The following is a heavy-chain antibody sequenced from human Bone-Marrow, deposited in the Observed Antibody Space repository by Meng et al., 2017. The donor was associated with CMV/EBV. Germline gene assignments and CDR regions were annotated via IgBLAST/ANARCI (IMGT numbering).Heavy chain of an antibody. J-gene: IGHJ4*02. D-gene: IGHD2-2*01. CDR2: ISGSGGGT. CDR1: GFTFSSYA. CDR3: AKDLGVDQLLGSPDY. Sequence: GESLKISCAASGFTFSSYAMSWVRQAPGKGLEWVSAISGSGGGTYYADSVKGRFTISRDNSKNTLYLQMNSLRAEDTAVYYCAKDLGVDQLLGSPDYWGQGTLVTVSS. V-gene: IGHV3-23*01.